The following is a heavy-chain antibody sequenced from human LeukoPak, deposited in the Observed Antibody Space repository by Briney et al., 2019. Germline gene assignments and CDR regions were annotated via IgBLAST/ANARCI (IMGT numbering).Heavy chain of an antibody. D-gene: IGHD3-22*01. CDR1: GYTFTGYY. V-gene: IGHV1-2*02. J-gene: IGHJ4*02. CDR3: ASNTDYYDSSGCFDY. CDR2: INPNSGGT. Sequence: GASVKVSCKASGYTFTGYYMHWVRQAPGQGFEWMGWINPNSGGTNYAQKFQGRVTMTRDMSISTAYMELSRLRSDDTAVYYCASNTDYYDSSGCFDYWGQGTLVTVSS.